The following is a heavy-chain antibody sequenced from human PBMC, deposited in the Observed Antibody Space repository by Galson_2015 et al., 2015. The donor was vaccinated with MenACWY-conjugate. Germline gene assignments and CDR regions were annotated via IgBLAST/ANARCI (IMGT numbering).Heavy chain of an antibody. CDR3: VKGGQNIYDDDSGRYLNWIGP. CDR2: ISWNSASM. D-gene: IGHD3-22*01. Sequence: SLRLSCAASGFTFDDYAMHWVRQAPGKGLEWVSGISWNSASMGYGDSVKGRFTISRDNAKNSLYLQMNSLRADDTALYYCVKGGQNIYDDDSGRYLNWIGP. V-gene: IGHV3-9*01. CDR1: GFTFDDYA. J-gene: IGHJ5*02.